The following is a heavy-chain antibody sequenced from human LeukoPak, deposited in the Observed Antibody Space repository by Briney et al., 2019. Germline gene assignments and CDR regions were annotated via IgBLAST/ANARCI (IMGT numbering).Heavy chain of an antibody. V-gene: IGHV3-7*01. CDR1: GFTFSNYW. J-gene: IGHJ4*02. Sequence: GGSLRLSCAASGFTFSNYWMSWVRQAPGKGLEWVANIKQDGSEEIYVDSLKGRFTISRDNAKNSLHLQINSLRAEDTAFYYCATRSYNKGWSPFDNWGRGTLVTVSS. D-gene: IGHD6-19*01. CDR2: IKQDGSEE. CDR3: ATRSYNKGWSPFDN.